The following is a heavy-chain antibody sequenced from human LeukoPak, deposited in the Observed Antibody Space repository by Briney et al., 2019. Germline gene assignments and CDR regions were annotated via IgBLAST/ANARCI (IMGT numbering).Heavy chain of an antibody. CDR3: ARSGAYYDILTGYYIDY. CDR1: GSTFSSYE. CDR2: ISSSGSTI. D-gene: IGHD3-9*01. J-gene: IGHJ4*02. Sequence: GGSLRLSCAASGSTFSSYEMDWVRQAPGKGLEWVSYISSSGSTIYYADSVKGRFTISRDNAKNSLYLQMNSLRAEDTAVYYCARSGAYYDILTGYYIDYWGQGTLVTVSS. V-gene: IGHV3-48*03.